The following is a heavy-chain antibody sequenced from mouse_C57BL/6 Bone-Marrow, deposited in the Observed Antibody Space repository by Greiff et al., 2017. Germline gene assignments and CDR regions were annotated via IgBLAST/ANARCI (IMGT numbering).Heavy chain of an antibody. CDR1: GFNIKDDY. CDR3: TTTMGTTGGPWFAY. D-gene: IGHD2-14*01. J-gene: IGHJ3*01. Sequence: EVQLQQSGAELVRPGASVKLSCTASGFNIKDDYMHWVKQRPEQGLEWIGWIDPENGDTEYASKFQGKATITADTSSNTAYLQISSLTSEDTAVYYCTTTMGTTGGPWFAYWGQGTLVTVSA. CDR2: IDPENGDT. V-gene: IGHV14-4*01.